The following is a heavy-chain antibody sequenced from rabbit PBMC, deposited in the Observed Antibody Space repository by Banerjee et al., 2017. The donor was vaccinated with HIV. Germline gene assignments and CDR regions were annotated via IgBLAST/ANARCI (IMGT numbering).Heavy chain of an antibody. D-gene: IGHD4-1*01. Sequence: QEQLVESGGGLVQPEGSLKLTCKASGFTLSSYWMWGDRQAPGKGLEWIGCINSSSRNVVYASWAKGPFTISKTSSTTVTLQMTSLTAADTATYFCARDLAGVIGWNFNLWGPGTLVTVS. V-gene: IGHV1S45*01. CDR2: INSSSRNV. CDR1: GFTLSSYW. J-gene: IGHJ4*01. CDR3: ARDLAGVIGWNFNL.